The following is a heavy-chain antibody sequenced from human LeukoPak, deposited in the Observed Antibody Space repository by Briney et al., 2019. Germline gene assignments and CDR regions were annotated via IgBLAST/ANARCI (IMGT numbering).Heavy chain of an antibody. V-gene: IGHV3-48*03. D-gene: IGHD5-18*01. CDR1: GFTFSSYE. CDR3: ARVHHNTAMVDIDY. CDR2: ITSSAGTI. J-gene: IGHJ4*02. Sequence: PGGSLRLSCAASGFTFSSYEMNWVRKAPGKGLEWISYITSSAGTIYYADSVKGRFTISRDNAKSSLYLQMNSLRVEDTAVYYCARVHHNTAMVDIDYWGQGTLVTVSS.